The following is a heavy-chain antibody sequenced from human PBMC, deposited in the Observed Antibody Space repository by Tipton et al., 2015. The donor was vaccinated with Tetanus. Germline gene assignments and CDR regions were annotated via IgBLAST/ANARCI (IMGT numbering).Heavy chain of an antibody. D-gene: IGHD2-21*02. V-gene: IGHV3-30*18. Sequence: SLRLSCAASGFTFSSYGMHWVRQAPGKGLEWVAVISYDGSNKYYADSVKGRFTISRDNSKNTLYLQMNSLRAEDTAVYYCAKDLTPPWIVVVTPIDYWGQGTLVTVSS. CDR2: ISYDGSNK. CDR1: GFTFSSYG. CDR3: AKDLTPPWIVVVTPIDY. J-gene: IGHJ4*02.